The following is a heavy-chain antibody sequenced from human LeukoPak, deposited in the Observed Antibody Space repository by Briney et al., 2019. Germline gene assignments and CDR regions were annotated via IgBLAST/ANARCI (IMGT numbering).Heavy chain of an antibody. V-gene: IGHV1-2*06. CDR1: GYIFTGYY. J-gene: IGHJ4*02. CDR2: INPNSGGT. D-gene: IGHD3-10*01. Sequence: ASVKVSCKASGYIFTGYYMHWVRQAPGQGLEWMGRINPNSGGTNYAQKFQGRVTMTRDTSVSTAYMELSGLRSVDTAVYYCASGSSNFDFWGQGTLVTVSS. CDR3: ASGSSNFDF.